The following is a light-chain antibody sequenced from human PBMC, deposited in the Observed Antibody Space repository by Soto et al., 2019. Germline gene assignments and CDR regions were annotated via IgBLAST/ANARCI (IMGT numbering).Light chain of an antibody. CDR2: NVS. V-gene: IGKV3-15*01. CDR1: QNVNSN. CDR3: QQYNTLNT. J-gene: IGKJ2*01. Sequence: EIAMTQSPATLSVSPGQRATLSCRASQNVNSNLAWYQQKPGHAPSLLMYNVSTRATGFPARFSGSGSGTEFTLTISGLQSEDSAIYYCQQYNTLNTFGQGTKLEIK.